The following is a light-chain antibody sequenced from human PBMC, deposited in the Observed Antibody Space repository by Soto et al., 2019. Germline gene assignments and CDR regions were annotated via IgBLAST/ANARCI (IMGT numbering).Light chain of an antibody. CDR2: AAS. Sequence: DIQMTQSPSSLSASVGDRVTITCRTSQRIGTHLNWYHEKPGKAPKLLIYAASSLQSGVPSRFSGSGSGTDFTLTISSLQPEDFATYYYQQSYSNPWTFGQGTKVEIK. CDR3: QQSYSNPWT. J-gene: IGKJ1*01. V-gene: IGKV1-39*01. CDR1: QRIGTH.